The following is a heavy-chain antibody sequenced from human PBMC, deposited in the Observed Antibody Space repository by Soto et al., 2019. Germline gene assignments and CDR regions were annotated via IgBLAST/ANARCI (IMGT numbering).Heavy chain of an antibody. Sequence: EVQLLESGGGLVQPGGSLRLSCAASGFTFSRYAMSWVRQAPGKGLEWVSAISGSGGSTYYADSVKGRFTISRDNSKNTLYLQMDSLRAEATAVYYCAKGGDGTSSWAEGVFDYWGHGTLVTVSS. CDR2: ISGSGGST. J-gene: IGHJ4*01. D-gene: IGHD6-13*01. CDR3: AKGGDGTSSWAEGVFDY. CDR1: GFTFSRYA. V-gene: IGHV3-23*01.